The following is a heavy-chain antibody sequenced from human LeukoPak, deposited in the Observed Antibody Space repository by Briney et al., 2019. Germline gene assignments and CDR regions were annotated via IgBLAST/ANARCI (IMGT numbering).Heavy chain of an antibody. CDR1: GASYNAYY. CDR3: AVGITILGVAASFDS. D-gene: IGHD3-3*01. CDR2: IDHRGTA. J-gene: IGHJ4*02. V-gene: IGHV4-34*01. Sequence: SETLSLTCAVYGASYNAYYWSWIRQPPGKGLEWIGDIDHRGTATYNPSLKSRLTMSADASKNQFSLKLNSVTDADTAVYYCAVGITILGVAASFDSWGQGNLVIVSS.